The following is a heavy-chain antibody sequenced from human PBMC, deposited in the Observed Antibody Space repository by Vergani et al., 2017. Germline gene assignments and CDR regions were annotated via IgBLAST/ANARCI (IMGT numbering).Heavy chain of an antibody. CDR1: GSTFTSYD. J-gene: IGHJ6*03. CDR2: MNPNSGNT. Sequence: QVQLVQSGAEVKKPGASVKVSCNASGSTFTSYDINWVRQATGQGLEWMGWMNPNSGNTGYAQKFQGRVTMTRNTSISTAYMELSSLRSEDTAVYYCAGAEGDLDYYYCYMDVWGKGTTVTVSS. D-gene: IGHD2-21*02. CDR3: AGAEGDLDYYYCYMDV. V-gene: IGHV1-8*01.